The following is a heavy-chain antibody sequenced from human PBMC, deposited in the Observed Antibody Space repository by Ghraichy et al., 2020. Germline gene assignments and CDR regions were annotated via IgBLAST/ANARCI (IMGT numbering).Heavy chain of an antibody. V-gene: IGHV3-23*01. CDR2: ISGSGGST. Sequence: GESLNISCAASGFTFSSYAMSWVRQAPGKGLEWVSAISGSGGSTYYADSVKGRFTISRDNSKNTLYLQMNSLRAEDTAVYYCAKVPLAYYFDYWGQGTLVTVSS. CDR3: AKVPLAYYFDY. CDR1: GFTFSSYA. J-gene: IGHJ4*02.